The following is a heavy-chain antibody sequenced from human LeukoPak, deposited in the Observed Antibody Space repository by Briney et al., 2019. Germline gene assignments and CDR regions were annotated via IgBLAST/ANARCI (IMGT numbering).Heavy chain of an antibody. CDR2: IYSGGTT. CDR1: GFTVSGNY. V-gene: IGHV3-53*01. CDR3: ARDPGWYSSTKFDY. D-gene: IGHD6-13*01. Sequence: GGSLRLSCAVSGFTVSGNYMSWVRQAPGKGLEWVSLIYSGGTTYYADSVKGRFTISRDNSKNTLYLQMNSLRAEDTAVYYCARDPGWYSSTKFDYWGQGTLVTVSS. J-gene: IGHJ4*02.